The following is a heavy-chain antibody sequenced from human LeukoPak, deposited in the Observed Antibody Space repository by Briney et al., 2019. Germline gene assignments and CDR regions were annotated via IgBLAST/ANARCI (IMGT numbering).Heavy chain of an antibody. CDR3: AGDPINCGGDCYSRFDY. V-gene: IGHV3-21*01. Sequence: GGSLRLSCAASGFTFSSYSMNWVRQAPGKGLEWVSSISSSSSYIYYADSVKGRFTISRDNAKNSLYLQMNSLRAEDTAVFYCAGDPINCGGDCYSRFDYWGQGTLVTVSS. J-gene: IGHJ4*02. D-gene: IGHD2-21*02. CDR1: GFTFSSYS. CDR2: ISSSSSYI.